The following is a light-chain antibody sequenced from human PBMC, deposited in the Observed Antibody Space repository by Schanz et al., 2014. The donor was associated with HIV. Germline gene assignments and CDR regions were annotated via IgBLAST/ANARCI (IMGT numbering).Light chain of an antibody. Sequence: QSALTQPASVSGSPGQSITISCTGTSSDVGGYNYVSWYQHHPAEPPKLIIYEVNKRPSGVPNRFSGSKSGNTASLTVSGLQADDEADYYCSSFAGNNKLLFGGGTKVTVL. CDR1: SSDVGGYNY. CDR3: SSFAGNNKLL. V-gene: IGLV2-8*01. J-gene: IGLJ2*01. CDR2: EVN.